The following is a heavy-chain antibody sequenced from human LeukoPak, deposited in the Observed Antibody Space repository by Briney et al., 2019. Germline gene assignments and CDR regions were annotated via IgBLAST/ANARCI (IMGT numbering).Heavy chain of an antibody. D-gene: IGHD3-22*01. CDR3: AKGCTSSSCDEGRWFDP. CDR1: GLTFSRYA. J-gene: IGHJ5*02. Sequence: GGSLRLSCAASGLTFSRYAMGWVRQTPGQGLEWVSIISASGGVTQDAASVKGRFTISRDNSKNTLYLQMNSMRADDTAVYFWAKGCTSSSCDEGRWFDPWGQGTMVTVSS. V-gene: IGHV3-23*01. CDR2: ISASGGVT.